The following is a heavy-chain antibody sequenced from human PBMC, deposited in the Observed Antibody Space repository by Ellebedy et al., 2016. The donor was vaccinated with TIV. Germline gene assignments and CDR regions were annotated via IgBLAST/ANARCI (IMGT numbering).Heavy chain of an antibody. Sequence: AASVKVSCKASGYTFTSYDINWVRQAPGQGLEWMGRIIPILGIANYAQKFQGRVTITADKSTSTAYMELSSLRSEDTAVYYCARERYCSGGSCYSGGWFDPWGQGTLVTVSS. J-gene: IGHJ5*02. CDR1: GYTFTSYD. V-gene: IGHV1-69*04. D-gene: IGHD2-15*01. CDR3: ARERYCSGGSCYSGGWFDP. CDR2: IIPILGIA.